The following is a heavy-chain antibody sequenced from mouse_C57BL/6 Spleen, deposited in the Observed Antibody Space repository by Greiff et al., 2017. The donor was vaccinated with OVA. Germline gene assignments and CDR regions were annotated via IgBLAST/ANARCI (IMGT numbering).Heavy chain of an antibody. Sequence: EVKLQESGPGLVKPSQSLSLTCSVTGYSITSGYYWNWIRQFPGNKLEWMGYISYDGSNNYNPSLKNRISITRDTSKNQFFLKLNSVTTEDTATYYCARDLGTVVEGDYFDYWGQGTTLTVSS. V-gene: IGHV3-6*01. CDR2: ISYDGSN. CDR1: GYSITSGYY. CDR3: ARDLGTVVEGDYFDY. J-gene: IGHJ2*01. D-gene: IGHD1-1*01.